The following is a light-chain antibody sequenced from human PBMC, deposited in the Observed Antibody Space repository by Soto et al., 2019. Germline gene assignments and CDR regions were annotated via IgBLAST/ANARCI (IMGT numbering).Light chain of an antibody. CDR3: QQYYSLPGT. Sequence: DIVMTQSPDSLAVSLGERATINCKSSQSVLYSSTNKNYLAWYQPKPGQTPKLLIYWASTRESGVPDRFSGSGSGTDFTLTISSLQAEDVAVYYCQQYYSLPGTFGPGTKVDIK. V-gene: IGKV4-1*01. CDR1: QSVLYSSTNKNY. J-gene: IGKJ3*01. CDR2: WAS.